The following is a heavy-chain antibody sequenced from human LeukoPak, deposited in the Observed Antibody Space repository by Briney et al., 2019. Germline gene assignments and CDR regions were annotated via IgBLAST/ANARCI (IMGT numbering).Heavy chain of an antibody. Sequence: GGSLRLSCAASGFTFRSYGMHWVRQAPGKGLEWVAVISYDGTNEYYTDSVKGRFTISRDNSKNTLFLQMNSLRAEGTAVYYCARAHYYDSSGYPYDAFDIWGQGTMVTVSS. CDR1: GFTFRSYG. V-gene: IGHV3-30*03. D-gene: IGHD3-22*01. CDR2: ISYDGTNE. CDR3: ARAHYYDSSGYPYDAFDI. J-gene: IGHJ3*02.